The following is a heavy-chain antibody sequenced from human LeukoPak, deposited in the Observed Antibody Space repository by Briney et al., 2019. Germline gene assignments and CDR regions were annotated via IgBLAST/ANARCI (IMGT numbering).Heavy chain of an antibody. J-gene: IGHJ4*02. CDR3: ARLSNTRICGSGCWVDY. CDR1: GFTFSSYA. D-gene: IGHD1-26*01. Sequence: PGGSLRLSCAASGFTFSSYAMSWVRQAPGKGLEWVSLIYRSGSTDYADSVKGRFTISRDNSKNTLYLQMNNLRAEDTAVYYCARLSNTRICGSGCWVDYWGQGTLVTVSS. CDR2: IYRSGST. V-gene: IGHV3-53*01.